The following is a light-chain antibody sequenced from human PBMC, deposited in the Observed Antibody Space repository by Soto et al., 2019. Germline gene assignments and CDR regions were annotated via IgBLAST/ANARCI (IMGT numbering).Light chain of an antibody. CDR2: GNT. Sequence: QSVLTQPPSVSGAPGQRVTISCTGSSSNIGAGYEVHWYQQIPGTAAKLLIYGNTNRPSGVPDRFSASKSGTSASLAITGLQAEDEADYYCQSYESSLSGWIFGGGTKLTVL. CDR3: QSYESSLSGWI. CDR1: SSNIGAGYE. V-gene: IGLV1-40*01. J-gene: IGLJ2*01.